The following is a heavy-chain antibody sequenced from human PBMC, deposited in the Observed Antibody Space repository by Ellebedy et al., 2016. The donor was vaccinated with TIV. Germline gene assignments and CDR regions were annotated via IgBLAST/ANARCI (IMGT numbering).Heavy chain of an antibody. V-gene: IGHV4-4*07. CDR3: ARDCSSTSCYEGGWFDP. D-gene: IGHD2-2*01. J-gene: IGHJ5*02. Sequence: SETLSLXCTVSGGSISSYYWSWIRQPAGKGLEWIGRIYTSGSTNYNPSLKSRVTMSVDTSKNQFSLKLSSVTAADTAVYYCARDCSSTSCYEGGWFDPWGQGTLVTVSS. CDR1: GGSISSYY. CDR2: IYTSGST.